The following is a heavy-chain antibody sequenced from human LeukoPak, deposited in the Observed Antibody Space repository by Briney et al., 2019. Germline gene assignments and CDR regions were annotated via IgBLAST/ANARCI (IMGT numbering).Heavy chain of an antibody. V-gene: IGHV1-18*01. CDR2: ISAYNGNT. D-gene: IGHD3-22*01. CDR3: ARDPNYYDSSGPMVSAWFDP. J-gene: IGHJ5*02. CDR1: GYSFTNYG. Sequence: ASVKVSCKASGYSFTNYGITWVRQVPGQGREWMGWISAYNGNTNYAQKLQGRVTMTTDTSTNTAYMELRSLRSDDTAVYYCARDPNYYDSSGPMVSAWFDPWGQGTLVTVSS.